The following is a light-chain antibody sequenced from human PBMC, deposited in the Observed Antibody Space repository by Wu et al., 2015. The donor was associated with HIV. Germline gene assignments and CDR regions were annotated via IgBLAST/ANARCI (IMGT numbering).Light chain of an antibody. J-gene: IGKJ4*01. V-gene: IGKV3-15*01. CDR3: QQYNYWPT. Sequence: EVVLTQSPDTLSLSPGERATLSCRASQRISRSCLAWYQQKPGQPPRLLIYGASTRATGVPGRFIGTGSGTDFTLTISSLQSGDFAIYYCQQYNYWPTFGGGTKVEIK. CDR1: QRISRS. CDR2: GAS.